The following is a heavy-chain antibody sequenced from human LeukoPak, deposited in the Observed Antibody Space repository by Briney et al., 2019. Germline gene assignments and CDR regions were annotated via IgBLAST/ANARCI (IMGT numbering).Heavy chain of an antibody. D-gene: IGHD3-10*01. CDR1: GGSFSDYD. CDR3: ARIRGFGADYYYYYMDV. Sequence: SETLSLTCGVYGGSFSDYDWNWIRQPPGKGLEWIGEINHSGSTNQNPSLKSRVTISVDTSKNQFSLKLSSVTAADTAAYYCARIRGFGADYYYYYMDVWGKGTTVTVSS. V-gene: IGHV4-34*01. J-gene: IGHJ6*03. CDR2: INHSGST.